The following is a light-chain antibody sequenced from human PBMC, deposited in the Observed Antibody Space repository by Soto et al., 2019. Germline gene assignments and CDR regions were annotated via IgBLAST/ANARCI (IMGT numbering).Light chain of an antibody. V-gene: IGKV3-15*01. Sequence: IMLTQSPGTLSLYPWERATLSCRASQRVSSHLAWYQQKPGQAPRLLIYGASTRATGIPVRFSGSGSETEFTLTIRSLQSEDSALYYCQQYNNWPWTFGQGTKVDI. CDR2: GAS. J-gene: IGKJ1*01. CDR3: QQYNNWPWT. CDR1: QRVSSH.